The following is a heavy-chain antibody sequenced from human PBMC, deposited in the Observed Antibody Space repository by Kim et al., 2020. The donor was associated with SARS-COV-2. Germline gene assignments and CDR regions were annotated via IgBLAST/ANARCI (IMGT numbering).Heavy chain of an antibody. D-gene: IGHD3-10*01. CDR2: ISGSGGST. J-gene: IGHJ6*02. V-gene: IGHV3-23*01. CDR1: GFTFSSYA. CDR3: AKEGDVLLWFGELPTPYYYYGMDV. Sequence: GGSLRLSCAASGFTFSSYAMSWVRQAPGKGLEWVSAISGSGGSTYYADSVKGRFTISRDNSKNTLYLQMNSLSAEDTAVYYCAKEGDVLLWFGELPTPYYYYGMDVWGQGTTVTVSS.